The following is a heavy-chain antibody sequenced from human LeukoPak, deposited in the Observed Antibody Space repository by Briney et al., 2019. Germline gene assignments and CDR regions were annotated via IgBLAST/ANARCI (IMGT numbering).Heavy chain of an antibody. Sequence: PSETLSLTCTVSGGSISGYYWSWIRQPPGKGLQFIGYIHHTGSTNYNPSLESRVTLSVDTSKNQFSLKLRSVTAADTAVYYCARLSKDTVVLPAAMAHYFDYWGQGTLVTVSS. CDR3: ARLSKDTVVLPAAMAHYFDY. CDR2: IHHTGST. J-gene: IGHJ4*02. D-gene: IGHD2-2*01. CDR1: GGSISGYY. V-gene: IGHV4-59*08.